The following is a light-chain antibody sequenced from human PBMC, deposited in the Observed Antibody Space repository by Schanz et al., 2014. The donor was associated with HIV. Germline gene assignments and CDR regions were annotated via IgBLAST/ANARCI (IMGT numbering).Light chain of an antibody. CDR2: GAS. CDR1: QTIFKD. Sequence: DIQMTQSPSTLSASLRDRVTITCRASQTIFKDLAWYQQKPGEAPKLLIYGASKLDRGVPSRFSGSGSGTEFTLTISSLQPEDFATYYCQQLNGYPLFAFGPGTKVDV. CDR3: QQLNGYPLFA. J-gene: IGKJ3*01. V-gene: IGKV1-5*03.